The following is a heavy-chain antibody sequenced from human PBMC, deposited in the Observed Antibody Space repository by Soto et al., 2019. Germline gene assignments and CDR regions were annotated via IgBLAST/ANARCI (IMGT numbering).Heavy chain of an antibody. J-gene: IGHJ6*02. CDR2: ISYDGSNK. D-gene: IGHD2-2*02. CDR1: GFTFSSYG. Sequence: QVQLVESGGGVVQPGRSLRLSCAASGFTFSSYGMHWVRQAPGKGLEWVAVISYDGSNKYYADSVKGRFTISRDNSKNTLYLQMNSLRAEDTAVYYCAKGQCSTSCYMHYYGMDVWGQGTTVTVSS. CDR3: AKGQCSTSCYMHYYGMDV. V-gene: IGHV3-30*18.